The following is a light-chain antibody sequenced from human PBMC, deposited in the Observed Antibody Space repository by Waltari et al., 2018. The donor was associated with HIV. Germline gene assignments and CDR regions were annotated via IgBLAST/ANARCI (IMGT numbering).Light chain of an antibody. CDR2: ANN. CDR1: TSHIGATYD. J-gene: IGLJ2*01. V-gene: IGLV1-40*02. CDR3: QSYDSTLRVV. Sequence: QPLLPHPPSVSVAPGPRLTISCPRSTSHIGATYDVHWYQQLPGTAPKLLIYANNNRPSWVPDRCSGSKSGTSASLAITGRQAEDEDDDYCQSYDSTLRVVFGGGTKLTVL.